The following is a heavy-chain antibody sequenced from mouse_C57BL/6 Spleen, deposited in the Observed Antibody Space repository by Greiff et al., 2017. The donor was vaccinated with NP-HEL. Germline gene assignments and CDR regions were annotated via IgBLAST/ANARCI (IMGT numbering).Heavy chain of an antibody. D-gene: IGHD2-5*01. V-gene: IGHV1-82*01. CDR3: AREDSNYYYFDY. CDR2: IYPGDGDT. Sequence: VKLMESGPELVKPGASVKISCKASGYAFSSSWMNWVKQRPGKGLEWIGRIYPGDGDTNYNGKFKGKATLTADKSSSTAYMQLSSLTSEDSAVYFCAREDSNYYYFDYWGQGTTLTVSS. CDR1: GYAFSSSW. J-gene: IGHJ2*01.